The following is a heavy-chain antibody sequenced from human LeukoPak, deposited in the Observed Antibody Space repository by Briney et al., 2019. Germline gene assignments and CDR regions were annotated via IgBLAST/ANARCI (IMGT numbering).Heavy chain of an antibody. CDR1: GGSISSSSYY. CDR3: ARHDSSGWYPTSHFDY. D-gene: IGHD6-19*01. CDR2: IYYSGST. J-gene: IGHJ4*02. Sequence: SETLSLTCTVSGGSISSSSYYWGWIRQPPGKGLEWIGSIYYSGSTYYNPSLKSRVTISVDTSKNQFSLKLSSVTAADTAVYYRARHDSSGWYPTSHFDYWGQGTLVTVSS. V-gene: IGHV4-39*01.